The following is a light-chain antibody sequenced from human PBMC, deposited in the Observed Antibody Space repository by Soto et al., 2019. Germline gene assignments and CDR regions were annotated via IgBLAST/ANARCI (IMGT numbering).Light chain of an antibody. CDR1: QSVSNN. CDR3: QQYNNF. Sequence: EIVMTQSPATLSVSPGERATLSCRASQSVSNNLAWYQQKPGQAPRLLIYGASTRATGIPARFSGSGSGTEFTLTISSLQSEDFAVYYCQQYNNFFGGGTKVEIK. CDR2: GAS. J-gene: IGKJ4*01. V-gene: IGKV3-15*01.